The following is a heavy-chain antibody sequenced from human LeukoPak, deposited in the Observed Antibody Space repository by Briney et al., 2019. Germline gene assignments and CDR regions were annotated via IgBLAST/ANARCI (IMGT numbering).Heavy chain of an antibody. J-gene: IGHJ4*02. D-gene: IGHD3-10*01. CDR2: IWHVGSHK. CDR1: GFALHTYA. CDR3: AREIFGSGYYPDF. Sequence: PGLSLRLSCAASGFALHTYAMHWVSHAQGQGFEWVAIIWHVGSHKFYSNSVRGQFPISRDNSKNTVSLQMKNLRPEDTAVYYCAREIFGSGYYPDFWGQGTLVTVSS. V-gene: IGHV3-33*01.